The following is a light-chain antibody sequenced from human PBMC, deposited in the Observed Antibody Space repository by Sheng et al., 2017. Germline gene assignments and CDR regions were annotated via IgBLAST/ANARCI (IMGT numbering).Light chain of an antibody. Sequence: QTVVTQPPSASGTPGQRVTISCSGSTSNIGSNTVNWYQHLPGTAPRLLMHTNTQRPSGVPDRFSGSKSGTSASLAISGLQSEDEGDYYCAAWDDSLEGWVFGGGTKVTVL. V-gene: IGLV1-44*01. CDR3: AAWDDSLEGWV. CDR2: TNT. J-gene: IGLJ3*02. CDR1: TSNIGSNT.